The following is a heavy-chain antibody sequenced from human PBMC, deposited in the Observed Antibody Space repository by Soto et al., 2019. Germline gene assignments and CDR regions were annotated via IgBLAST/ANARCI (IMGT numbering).Heavy chain of an antibody. V-gene: IGHV3-33*01. CDR3: ASGTGHNSGNFDY. D-gene: IGHD1-1*01. CDR1: GFTFSTYG. CDR2: IWYDGSNK. J-gene: IGHJ4*02. Sequence: GGSLRLSCAASGFTFSTYGMHWVRQAPGKGLEWVAVIWYDGSNKYYADSVRGRFTISRDNSKNTLYLQMNSLRDEETALYYCASGTGHNSGNFDYWGQGTPVTVSS.